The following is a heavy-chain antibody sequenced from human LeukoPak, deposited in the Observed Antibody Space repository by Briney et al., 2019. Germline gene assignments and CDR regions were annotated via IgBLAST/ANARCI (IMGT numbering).Heavy chain of an antibody. J-gene: IGHJ4*02. D-gene: IGHD3-22*01. CDR3: VRDRGAYYYDTGY. CDR1: GFTFSSYS. CDR2: ISSSSSYI. V-gene: IGHV3-21*01. Sequence: PGGSLRLSCAASGFTFSSYSMNWVRQAPGKGLEWVSSISSSSSYIYYADSVKGRFTISRDNAKNSLYLQMNSLRAEDTAVYYCVRDRGAYYYDTGYWGQGTLVTVSS.